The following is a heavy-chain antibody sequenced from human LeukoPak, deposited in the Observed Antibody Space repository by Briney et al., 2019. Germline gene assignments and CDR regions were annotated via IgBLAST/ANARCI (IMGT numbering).Heavy chain of an antibody. CDR1: GGSTSSSSYY. CDR2: IYCSGST. J-gene: IGHJ6*03. Sequence: SETLSLTCTVSGGSTSSSSYYWGWIRQPPGKGLEWIGSIYCSGSTYYNPSLKSRVTISVDTSKNQFSLKLSSVTAADTAVYYCASFYCSGGSCYQYYYYYYMDVWGKGTTVTISS. CDR3: ASFYCSGGSCYQYYYYYYMDV. V-gene: IGHV4-39*01. D-gene: IGHD2-15*01.